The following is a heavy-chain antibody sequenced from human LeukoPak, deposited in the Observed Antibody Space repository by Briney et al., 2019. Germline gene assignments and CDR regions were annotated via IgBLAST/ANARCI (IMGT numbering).Heavy chain of an antibody. J-gene: IGHJ4*02. CDR3: ARLQLASFFDY. CDR1: GGSISSYY. D-gene: IGHD6-13*01. V-gene: IGHV4-59*01. CDR2: IYYSGST. Sequence: PSETLSLTCTVSGGSISSYYWSWIRQPPGKGLEWIGYIYYSGSTNYNPSLKSRVAISVDTSKNQFSLKLSSVTAADTAVYYCARLQLASFFDYWGQGTLVTVSS.